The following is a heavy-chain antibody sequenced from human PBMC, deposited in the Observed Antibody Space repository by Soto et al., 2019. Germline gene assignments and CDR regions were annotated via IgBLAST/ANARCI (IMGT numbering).Heavy chain of an antibody. Sequence: QVQLQESGPGLVKPSQTLSLTCTVSGGSISSGGYYWSWIRQHPGKGLEWIGYIYYSGSTYYNPSLKSRVTISVDTSKNQFSLKLSSVTAADTAVYYCARDIRLGELSDEYYFDYWGQGTLVTVSS. D-gene: IGHD3-16*02. V-gene: IGHV4-31*03. CDR3: ARDIRLGELSDEYYFDY. CDR2: IYYSGST. J-gene: IGHJ4*02. CDR1: GGSISSGGYY.